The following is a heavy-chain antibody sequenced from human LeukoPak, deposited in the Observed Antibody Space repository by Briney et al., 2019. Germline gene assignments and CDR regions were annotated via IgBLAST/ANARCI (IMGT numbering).Heavy chain of an antibody. CDR1: GFSFRSSA. CDR2: MRSDGSDE. D-gene: IGHD1-26*01. V-gene: IGHV3-30*02. J-gene: IGHJ4*02. CDR3: AKDLGLQVGASPFDY. Sequence: GGSLRLSCAASGFSFRSSAMHWVRQAPGKGLEWMAFMRSDGSDEHYADSVKGRFTISRDNSHNTLYLQMNSLHSEDTAVYYCAKDLGLQVGASPFDYWGQGTLVTVSS.